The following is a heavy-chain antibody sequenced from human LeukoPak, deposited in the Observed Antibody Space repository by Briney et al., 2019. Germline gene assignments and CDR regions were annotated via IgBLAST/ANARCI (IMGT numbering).Heavy chain of an antibody. Sequence: PGGSLRLSCVVSGITFSSYAMSWVRQAPGKGLEWVANIKQDGSERYYVDSVKGRFTISRDNAKNSLYLQMNSLRAEDTAVYYCASGNWNDRAFDIWGQGTMVTVSS. CDR2: IKQDGSER. CDR3: ASGNWNDRAFDI. CDR1: GITFSSYA. D-gene: IGHD1-20*01. V-gene: IGHV3-7*01. J-gene: IGHJ3*02.